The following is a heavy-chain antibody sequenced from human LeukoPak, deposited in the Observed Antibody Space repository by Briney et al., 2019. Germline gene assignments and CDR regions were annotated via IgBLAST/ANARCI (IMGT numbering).Heavy chain of an antibody. CDR2: IYYSGST. J-gene: IGHJ4*02. V-gene: IGHV4-39*01. D-gene: IGHD6-6*01. Sequence: SETLSLTCTVSGGSISSSSYYWGWIRQPPGKGLEWVGSIYYSGSTYYNPSPKSRVTISVDTSKNQFSLKLSSVTAADTAVYYCARTSIAARTIDYWGQGTLVTVSS. CDR1: GGSISSSSYY. CDR3: ARTSIAARTIDY.